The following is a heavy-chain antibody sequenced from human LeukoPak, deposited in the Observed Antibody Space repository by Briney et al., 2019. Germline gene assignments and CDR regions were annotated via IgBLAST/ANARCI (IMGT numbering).Heavy chain of an antibody. CDR2: ISSSGTTI. J-gene: IGHJ4*02. CDR3: ARDYRSTFDY. CDR1: GFTFSSYS. Sequence: GGSLRLSCAASGFTFSSYSMNWIRQAPGKGLEWVSYISSSGTTISYTDSVKGRFTISRDNAKNSLYLQMNSLRAEDTAVYYCARDYRSTFDYWGQGTLVTVSS. V-gene: IGHV3-48*04. D-gene: IGHD1-26*01.